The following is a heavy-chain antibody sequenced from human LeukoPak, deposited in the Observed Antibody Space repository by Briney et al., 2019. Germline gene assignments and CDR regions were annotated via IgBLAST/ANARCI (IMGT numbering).Heavy chain of an antibody. V-gene: IGHV3-21*01. D-gene: IGHD4-17*01. CDR1: GFTFSTYS. CDR2: ISSSSSSI. J-gene: IGHJ4*02. CDR3: ARNRGDPSYFDY. Sequence: GGSLRLSCAASGFTFSTYSMNWVRQAPGKGLEWVSFISSSSSSIYYSDSVKGRFTISRNNPKNSLYLQMNSLRAEDTAVYYCARNRGDPSYFDYWGQGTLVTVSS.